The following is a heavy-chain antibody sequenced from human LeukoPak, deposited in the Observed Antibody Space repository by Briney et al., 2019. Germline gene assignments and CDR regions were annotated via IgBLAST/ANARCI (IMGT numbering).Heavy chain of an antibody. Sequence: GGSLRLSCAASGFTFSTYAMSWVRQAPGKGLEWVSSISGGGAVTYYADSVKGRFTISRDNSKNTVYLQMNSLRAEDTAVYYCAKEPRVATIEIFDYWGQGTLVTVSS. CDR3: AKEPRVATIEIFDY. J-gene: IGHJ4*02. CDR1: GFTFSTYA. V-gene: IGHV3-23*01. CDR2: ISGGGAVT. D-gene: IGHD5-12*01.